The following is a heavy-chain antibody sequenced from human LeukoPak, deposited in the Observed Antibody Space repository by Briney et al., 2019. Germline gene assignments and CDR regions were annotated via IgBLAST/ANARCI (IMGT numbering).Heavy chain of an antibody. Sequence: PGRSLRLSCAASGFTFSSYGMHWVRQAPGKGLEWVAVISYDGSNKYYADSVKGRFTISRDNSKNTLYLQMNSLRAEDTAVYYCTTEGLTALAALDHWGQGTLVTVSS. V-gene: IGHV3-30*03. D-gene: IGHD5-18*01. J-gene: IGHJ4*02. CDR3: TTEGLTALAALDH. CDR1: GFTFSSYG. CDR2: ISYDGSNK.